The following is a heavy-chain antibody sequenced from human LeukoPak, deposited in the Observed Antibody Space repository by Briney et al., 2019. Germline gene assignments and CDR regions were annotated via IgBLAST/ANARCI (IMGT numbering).Heavy chain of an antibody. CDR2: INPNSGGT. CDR1: GYTFTGYY. D-gene: IGHD5-12*01. Sequence: GASVKVSCKASGYTFTGYYMHWVRQAPGQGLEWMGRINPNSGGTNYAHKFQGRVTMTRDTSISTAYMELSRLRSDDTAVYYCVRDKDSGYDFYYYYYYMDVWGKGTPVTVSS. V-gene: IGHV1-2*06. CDR3: VRDKDSGYDFYYYYYYMDV. J-gene: IGHJ6*03.